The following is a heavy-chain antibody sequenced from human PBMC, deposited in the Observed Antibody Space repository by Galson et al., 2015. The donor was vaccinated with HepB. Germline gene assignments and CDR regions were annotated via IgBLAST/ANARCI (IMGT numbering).Heavy chain of an antibody. V-gene: IGHV3-30*18. J-gene: IGHJ4*02. CDR3: AKDISITSGWYDGLDH. CDR1: GLTFSDYD. D-gene: IGHD6-19*01. CDR2: ISSNGGAQ. Sequence: SLRLSCAVSGLTFSDYDMHRVRQAPGKGLEWVALISSNGGAQYYGDSVKGRFTVSRDNFDNTLYLQMSGLRPEDTAVYYCAKDISITSGWYDGLDHWGQGTLVTVSS.